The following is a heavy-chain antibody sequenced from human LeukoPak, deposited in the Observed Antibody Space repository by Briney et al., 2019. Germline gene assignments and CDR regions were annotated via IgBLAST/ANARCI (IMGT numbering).Heavy chain of an antibody. CDR2: IYPGDSDT. CDR1: GYSFTSYW. CDR3: ARQVSDSRGYDAFDI. J-gene: IGHJ3*02. V-gene: IGHV5-51*01. Sequence: GESLRISCKGSGYSFTSYWIGWVRQMPGKGLEWMGIIYPGDSDTRYSPSFQGQVTISADKSISTAYLQWSSMKASDTAMYYCARQVSDSRGYDAFDIWGQGTMVIVSS. D-gene: IGHD3-22*01.